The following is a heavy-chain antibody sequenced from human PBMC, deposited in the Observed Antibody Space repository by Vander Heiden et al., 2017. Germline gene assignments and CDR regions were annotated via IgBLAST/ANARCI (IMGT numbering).Heavy chain of an antibody. D-gene: IGHD2-2*02. V-gene: IGHV4-4*07. CDR3: ARDPCSSTSCYTHGMDV. Sequence: QVQLQESGPGLVKPSETLSLTCTVSGGSISSYYWSWTRQPAGKGLEWIGRSYTSGSTNYNPSLKSRVTMSVDTSKNQFSLKLSSVTAADTAVYYCARDPCSSTSCYTHGMDVWGQGTTVTVSS. CDR2: SYTSGST. CDR1: GGSISSYY. J-gene: IGHJ6*02.